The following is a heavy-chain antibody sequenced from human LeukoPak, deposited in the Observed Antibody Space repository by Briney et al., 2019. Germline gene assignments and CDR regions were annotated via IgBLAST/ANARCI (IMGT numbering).Heavy chain of an antibody. CDR2: MNPNSGNT. CDR3: ARYSSSLHYYYYGMDV. D-gene: IGHD6-13*01. V-gene: IGHV1-8*01. Sequence: RASVKVSCKASGYTFTSYDINWVRQATGQGLEWMGWMNPNSGNTGYAQKFQGRVTMTRNTSISTAYMELSSLRSEDTAVYYCARYSSSLHYYYYGMDVWGQGTTVAVSS. CDR1: GYTFTSYD. J-gene: IGHJ6*02.